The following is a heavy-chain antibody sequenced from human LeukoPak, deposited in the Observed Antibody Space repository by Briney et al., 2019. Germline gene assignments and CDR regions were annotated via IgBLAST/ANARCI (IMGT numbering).Heavy chain of an antibody. CDR2: ISSSSTTI. CDR3: ARDVATVTTHYYYGMDV. V-gene: IGHV3-48*04. J-gene: IGHJ6*02. Sequence: GGSLRLSCAASGFTFSSYSMNWVRQAPGKGLEWVSYISSSSTTIYYADSVKGRFTISRDNAKNSLYLQMNSLRAEDTAVYYCARDVATVTTHYYYGMDVWGQGTTVTVSS. CDR1: GFTFSSYS. D-gene: IGHD4-17*01.